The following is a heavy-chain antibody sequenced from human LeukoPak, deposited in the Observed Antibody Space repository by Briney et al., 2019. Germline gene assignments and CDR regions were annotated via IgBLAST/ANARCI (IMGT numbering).Heavy chain of an antibody. V-gene: IGHV3-23*01. CDR1: GFTFSNYD. CDR3: LGVDTVTLPSDVY. CDR2: IRYSGRTT. J-gene: IGHJ4*02. Sequence: GGSLRLSCAASGFTFSNYDMSWVRQAPGKGLEWLAAIRYSGRTTYYADSVEGRFTISSDNSKNALYLQMNNLRAEDTAVYATLGVDTVTLPSDVYWGQGTLVTVSS. D-gene: IGHD4-17*01.